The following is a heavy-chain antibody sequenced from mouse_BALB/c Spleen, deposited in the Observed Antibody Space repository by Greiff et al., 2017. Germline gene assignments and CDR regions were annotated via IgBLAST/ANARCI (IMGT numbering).Heavy chain of an antibody. CDR1: GFSFTSYD. CDR3: VRDQGSWFAY. Sequence: VQGVESGPGLAAPSQSLSISCTASGFSFTSYDISWIRQPPGQGLEWLGVIWTGGGTNYNSAFMSRLNISKDNSKSQVFLKMNSLQTDDTAIYYCVRDQGSWFAYWGQGTLVTVSA. CDR2: IWTGGGT. D-gene: IGHD3-3*01. J-gene: IGHJ3*01. V-gene: IGHV2-9-2*01.